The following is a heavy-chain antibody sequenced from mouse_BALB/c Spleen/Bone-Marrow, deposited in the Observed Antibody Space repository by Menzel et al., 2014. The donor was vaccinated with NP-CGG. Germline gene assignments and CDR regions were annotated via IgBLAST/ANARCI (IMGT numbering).Heavy chain of an antibody. D-gene: IGHD2-4*01. CDR1: EYEFPSHD. Sequence: DVKLVESGGGLVQPGESLKLSCESNEYEFPSHDMSWVRKTPEKRLELVAAIDSDGGSTYYPDTMERRFIISRDNTKKTLYLQMSSLRSEDTALYYCARRGDYDWFAYWGQGTQVTVSA. V-gene: IGHV5-2*01. J-gene: IGHJ3*01. CDR2: IDSDGGST. CDR3: ARRGDYDWFAY.